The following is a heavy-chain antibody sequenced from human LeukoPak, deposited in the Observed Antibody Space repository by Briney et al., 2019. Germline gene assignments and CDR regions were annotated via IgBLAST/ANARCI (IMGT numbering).Heavy chain of an antibody. V-gene: IGHV3-53*01. CDR3: ARVTYYDFWSGYYCDY. Sequence: PGGSLRLSCAASGFTFSSNYMSWVRQAPGKGLEWVSVIYSGGSTYYADSVKGRFTISRDNSKNTLYLQMNSLRAEDTAVYYCARVTYYDFWSGYYCDYWGQGTLVTVFS. CDR1: GFTFSSNY. CDR2: IYSGGST. D-gene: IGHD3-3*01. J-gene: IGHJ4*02.